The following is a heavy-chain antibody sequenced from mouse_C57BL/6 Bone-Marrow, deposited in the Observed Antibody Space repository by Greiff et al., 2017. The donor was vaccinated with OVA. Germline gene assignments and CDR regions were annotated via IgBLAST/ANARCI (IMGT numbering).Heavy chain of an antibody. CDR2: IDPSDSYT. CDR1: GYTFTSYW. V-gene: IGHV1-69*01. Sequence: QVQLQQPGAELVMPGASVKLSCKASGYTFTSYWMHWVKQRPGQGLEWIGEIDPSDSYTNYNQKFKGKSTLTVDKSSSPAYMPLSSLPSEDSAVYCCARVRSTMVTAPSWYFDVWGKGTTVTVSS. J-gene: IGHJ1*03. D-gene: IGHD2-2*01. CDR3: ARVRSTMVTAPSWYFDV.